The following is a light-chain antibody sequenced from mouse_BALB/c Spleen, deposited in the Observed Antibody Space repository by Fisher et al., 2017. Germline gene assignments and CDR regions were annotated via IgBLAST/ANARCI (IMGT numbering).Light chain of an antibody. CDR3: QQSNEDPYT. V-gene: IGKV3-5*01. Sequence: DIVLTQSPASLAVSLGQRATIPCRASESVDSYGNSFMHWYQQKPGQPPKLLIYLASNLESGVPARFRGSVSRTDFTLTINPVEADDVATYYCQQSNEDPYTFGGGTKLEIK. J-gene: IGKJ2*01. CDR1: ESVDSYGNSF. CDR2: LAS.